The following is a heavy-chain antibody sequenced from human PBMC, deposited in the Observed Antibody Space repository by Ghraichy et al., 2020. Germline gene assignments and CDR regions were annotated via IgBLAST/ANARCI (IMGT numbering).Heavy chain of an antibody. CDR3: AHRASHWGYTWFDP. J-gene: IGHJ5*02. CDR1: GFSLSTGKLG. V-gene: IGHV2-5*02. CDR2: LYCDDDK. D-gene: IGHD7-27*01. Sequence: SGPTLVKPTQTLTLTCTFSGFSLSTGKLGLCWIRQPPGKALKLLSLLYCDDDKRYSPSLKRRLTITKDNSKNQVVLTMTNMDTVDTATYYCAHRASHWGYTWFDPWGQGTLVTVSS.